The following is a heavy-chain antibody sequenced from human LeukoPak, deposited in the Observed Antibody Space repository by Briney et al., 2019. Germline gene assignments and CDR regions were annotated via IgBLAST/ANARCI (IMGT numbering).Heavy chain of an antibody. Sequence: ASVKVSCKASGYTFTGYHMHWVRQAPGQGLEWMGWINPNSGGTNYAQKFQGRVTMTRDTSISTAYMELSSLRSDDTAVYYCARQSFFDYWGQGTLVTVPS. V-gene: IGHV1-2*02. CDR3: ARQSFFDY. D-gene: IGHD1-26*01. J-gene: IGHJ4*02. CDR2: INPNSGGT. CDR1: GYTFTGYH.